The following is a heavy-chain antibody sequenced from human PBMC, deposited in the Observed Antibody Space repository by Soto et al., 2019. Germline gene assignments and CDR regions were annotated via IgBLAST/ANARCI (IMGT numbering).Heavy chain of an antibody. CDR1: GDSFSSKW. Sequence: PGESLKISFTASGDSFSSKWIAWVRQKPGKALEWMGTFYPGDSTSTYSPSFQGQVTISVDKSTSTAYLHLRSREASDTAMYNSARIIGYCRNNDCSWTFDIWGQGTTVTVSS. CDR3: ARIIGYCRNNDCSWTFDI. J-gene: IGHJ3*02. V-gene: IGHV5-51*01. CDR2: FYPGDSTS. D-gene: IGHD2-2*03.